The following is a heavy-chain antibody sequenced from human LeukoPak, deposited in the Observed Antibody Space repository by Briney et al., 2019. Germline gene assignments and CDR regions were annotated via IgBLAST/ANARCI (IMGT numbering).Heavy chain of an antibody. CDR3: ARGVDWFDP. D-gene: IGHD3-3*01. CDR2: IYYSGST. V-gene: IGHV4-59*01. J-gene: IGHJ5*02. CDR1: GGSISSYY. Sequence: SETLSLTCTVSGGSISSYYWSWIRQPPGKGLEWIGYIYYSGSTNYNPSLKSRVTISVDTSKNQFSLKLSSVTAADTAVYYCARGVDWFDPWGQGTLVTVSS.